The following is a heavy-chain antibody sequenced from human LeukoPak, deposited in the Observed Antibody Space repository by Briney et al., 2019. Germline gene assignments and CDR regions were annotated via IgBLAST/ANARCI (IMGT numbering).Heavy chain of an antibody. V-gene: IGHV3-7*01. CDR2: IKQDGSEK. Sequence: PGGSLRLSCAASGFTFSGYWMSWVRQAPGKGLEWVANIKQDGSEKYYVDSVKGRFTISRDNAKNSLYLQMNSLRAEDTAVYYCARESLVAGIGYWGQGTLVTVSS. CDR1: GFTFSGYW. D-gene: IGHD6-19*01. CDR3: ARESLVAGIGY. J-gene: IGHJ4*02.